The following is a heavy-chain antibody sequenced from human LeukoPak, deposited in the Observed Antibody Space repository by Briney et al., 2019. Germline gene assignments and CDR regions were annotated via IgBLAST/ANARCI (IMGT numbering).Heavy chain of an antibody. J-gene: IGHJ4*02. D-gene: IGHD3-3*01. V-gene: IGHV4-59*01. CDR2: IYYSGST. CDR3: ARVRGGYYGYFDY. Sequence: SETLSLTCTVSGGSISSYYWSWIRQPPGKGLEWIGYIYYSGSTNHNPSLKSRVTISVDTSKNQFSLKLSSVTAADTAVYYCARVRGGYYGYFDYWGQGTLVTVSS. CDR1: GGSISSYY.